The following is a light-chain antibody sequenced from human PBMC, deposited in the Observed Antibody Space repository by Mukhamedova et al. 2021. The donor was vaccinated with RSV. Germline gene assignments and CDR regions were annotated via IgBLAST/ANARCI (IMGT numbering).Light chain of an antibody. CDR2: GVS. Sequence: QSVSSNLAWYQHKPGQAPRLLIYGVSIRATGIPARFSGSGSGTEFTLTISILQSEDFAVYYCQQYDNWPYTFGQGTNLEI. CDR1: QSVSSN. J-gene: IGKJ2*01. CDR3: QQYDNWPYT. V-gene: IGKV3D-15*03.